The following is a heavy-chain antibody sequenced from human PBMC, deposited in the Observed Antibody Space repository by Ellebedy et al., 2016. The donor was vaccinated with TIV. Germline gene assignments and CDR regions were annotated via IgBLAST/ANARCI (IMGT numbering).Heavy chain of an antibody. CDR1: GFTFRSYW. CDR3: ATDGSYGDYRSPTHAFVF. V-gene: IGHV3-7*01. J-gene: IGHJ3*01. Sequence: GGSLRLSCAASGFTFRSYWMSWLRQDPGKGLEWVANINQGGSEKYYVDSVKGRFTISRDNAKNSLYLQMNSLRAEDTAVYYCATDGSYGDYRSPTHAFVFWGHGTMVSVAS. D-gene: IGHD4-17*01. CDR2: INQGGSEK.